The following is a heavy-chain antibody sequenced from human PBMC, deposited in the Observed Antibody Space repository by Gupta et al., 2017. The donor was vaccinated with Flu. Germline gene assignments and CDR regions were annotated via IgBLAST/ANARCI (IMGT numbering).Heavy chain of an antibody. CDR3: NKVLRGDIYTAYPLD. J-gene: IGHJ4*02. D-gene: IGHD3-10*01. V-gene: IGHV3-15*01. CDR2: IRSKTEGGTI. Sequence: DVHLVESGGGLVKPGGSLRLSCACSGFSFTNAWMSWVRQAPGKGLEWVGRIRSKTEGGTIDYDAPGKGRVAISRDDSLNTVYLQMNSLKTDDTAMYYCNKVLRGDIYTAYPLDGGQGALVTVSS. CDR1: GFSFTNAW.